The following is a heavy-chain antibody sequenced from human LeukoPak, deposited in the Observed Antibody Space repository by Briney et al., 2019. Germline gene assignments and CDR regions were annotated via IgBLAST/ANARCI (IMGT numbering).Heavy chain of an antibody. D-gene: IGHD3-10*01. CDR2: IYYSGST. CDR1: GGSISSGGYY. J-gene: IGHJ5*02. Sequence: NASETMSLTCTVSGGSISSGGYYWSWIRQHPGKGLEWIGYIYYSGSTYYNPSLKSRVTISVDTSKNQFSLKLSSVTAADTAVYYCARGDYYAVDPWGQGTLVTVSS. CDR3: ARGDYYAVDP. V-gene: IGHV4-31*03.